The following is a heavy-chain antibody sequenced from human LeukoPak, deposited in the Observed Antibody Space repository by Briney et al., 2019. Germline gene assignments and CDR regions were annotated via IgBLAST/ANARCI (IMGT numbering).Heavy chain of an antibody. CDR3: ARVVDIVVVPASFDY. V-gene: IGHV1-18*01. Sequence: GASVKVSCKASGYTFTSYGISWVRQAPGQGLEWMGWISAYNGNTNYAQKLQGRVTMTTDTSTSTAYMELRSLRSDDTAVYYCARVVDIVVVPASFDYRGQGTLVTVSS. J-gene: IGHJ4*02. CDR2: ISAYNGNT. CDR1: GYTFTSYG. D-gene: IGHD2-2*03.